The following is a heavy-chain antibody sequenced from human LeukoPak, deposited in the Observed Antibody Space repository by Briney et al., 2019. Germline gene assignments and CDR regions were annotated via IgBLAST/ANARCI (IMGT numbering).Heavy chain of an antibody. Sequence: SETLSLTCIVSGGSISSHYWSWIRQPPGKGLEWIGYIYYSGSTNYNPSLKSRVTISVDTSKNQFSLKLSSVTAADTAVYYCARGGSSWYAADYWGQGTLVTVSS. CDR1: GGSISSHY. V-gene: IGHV4-59*11. D-gene: IGHD6-13*01. CDR3: ARGGSSWYAADY. J-gene: IGHJ4*02. CDR2: IYYSGST.